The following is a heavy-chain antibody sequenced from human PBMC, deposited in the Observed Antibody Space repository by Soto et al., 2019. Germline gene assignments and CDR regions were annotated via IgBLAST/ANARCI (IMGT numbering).Heavy chain of an antibody. D-gene: IGHD3-16*01. V-gene: IGHV4-61*01. J-gene: IGHJ4*02. CDR3: AREGDSDFDS. CDR2: IYSSGNT. CDR1: GGSISSSNY. Sequence: PSETLSLTCAVSGGSISSSNYWSWIRQPPGKALEWVGYIYSSGNTNYNPSLKSRVTISLDTSKNQFSLNLSSVTAADTAVYYCAREGDSDFDSWGQGTLVTVSS.